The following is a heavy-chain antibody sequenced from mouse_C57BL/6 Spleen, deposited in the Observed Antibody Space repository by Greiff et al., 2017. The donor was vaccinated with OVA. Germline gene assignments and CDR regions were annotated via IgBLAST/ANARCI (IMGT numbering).Heavy chain of an antibody. V-gene: IGHV1-64*01. J-gene: IGHJ2*01. CDR3: ARLWLRRGYFDY. CDR2: IHPNSGST. CDR1: GYTFTRYW. D-gene: IGHD2-2*01. Sequence: QVQLQQPGAELVKPGASVKLSCKASGYTFTRYWMHWVKQRPGQGLEWIGMIHPNSGSTNYNEKFKSKATLTVDKSSSTAYMQLSSLTSEDSAVYYCARLWLRRGYFDYWGQGTTLTVYS.